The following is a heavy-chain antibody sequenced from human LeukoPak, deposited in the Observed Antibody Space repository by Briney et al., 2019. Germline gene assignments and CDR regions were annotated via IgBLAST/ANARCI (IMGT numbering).Heavy chain of an antibody. Sequence: KSSETLSLTCTVAGGSISSFYWSWIRQTAGKGLEWIGRIYTSGSANYNPSLKSRVTMSVDTSKNQFSLKLSSVTAADTAVYYCARNVIAAAGTADYWGQGTLVTVSS. V-gene: IGHV4-4*07. J-gene: IGHJ4*02. CDR1: GGSISSFY. D-gene: IGHD6-13*01. CDR2: IYTSGSA. CDR3: ARNVIAAAGTADY.